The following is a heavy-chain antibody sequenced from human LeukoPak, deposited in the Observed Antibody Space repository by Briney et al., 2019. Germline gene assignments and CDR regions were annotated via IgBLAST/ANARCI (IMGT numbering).Heavy chain of an antibody. CDR3: AKAPVTSCRGAYCYPFDS. J-gene: IGHJ4*02. CDR2: KKKEGSEK. D-gene: IGHD2-21*01. Sequence: GGSLRLSCAASGFTFSNYLMTWVRQAPGKGWEGLPNKKKEGSEKYYVDSVKGRFTISRDNAKNSLFLQMNSLRAEDAAVYFCAKAPVTSCRGAYCYPFDSWGQGTLVTVSS. V-gene: IGHV3-7*03. CDR1: GFTFSNYL.